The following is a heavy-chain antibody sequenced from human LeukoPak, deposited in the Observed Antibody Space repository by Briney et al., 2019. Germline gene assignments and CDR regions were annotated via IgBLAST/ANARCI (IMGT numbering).Heavy chain of an antibody. CDR1: GFTFSSYW. J-gene: IGHJ6*02. CDR2: LYSGGRT. V-gene: IGHV3-53*01. CDR3: ASLYSYGMDV. Sequence: GGSLRLSCTASGFTFSSYWMNWARQAPGKGLEWVSVLYSGGRTYYADSVKGRFTISRDNSKNTLYLQMNSLRAEDTAVYYCASLYSYGMDVWGQGTTVTVSS. D-gene: IGHD2-2*02.